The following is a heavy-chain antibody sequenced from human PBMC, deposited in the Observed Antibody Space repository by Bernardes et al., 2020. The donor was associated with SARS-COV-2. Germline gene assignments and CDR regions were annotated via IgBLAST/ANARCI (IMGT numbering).Heavy chain of an antibody. CDR2: INSDGSDT. Sequence: GGSLRLSCAASGFTFSSFWMHWVRQVPRQGLVWLSRINSDGSDTNYADSVKGRFTISRDNTKNTLYLQMNSLRAEDTAVYYCARGLPTRGSIADYWGQGTLVTVSS. V-gene: IGHV3-74*01. J-gene: IGHJ4*02. CDR1: GFTFSSFW. D-gene: IGHD2-15*01. CDR3: ARGLPTRGSIADY.